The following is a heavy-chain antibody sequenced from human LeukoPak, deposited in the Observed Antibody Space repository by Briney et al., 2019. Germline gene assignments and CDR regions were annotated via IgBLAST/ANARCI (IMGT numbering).Heavy chain of an antibody. CDR3: ARASRDGYNWLDY. V-gene: IGHV3-53*01. D-gene: IGHD5-24*01. J-gene: IGHJ4*02. Sequence: GGSLRLSCAASGFTFSSNYMSWVRQAPGKGLEWVSVIYSGGSTYYSDSVKGRFTISRDNSKNTLYLQMNSLRAEDTAVYYCARASRDGYNWLDYWGQGTLVTVSS. CDR1: GFTFSSNY. CDR2: IYSGGST.